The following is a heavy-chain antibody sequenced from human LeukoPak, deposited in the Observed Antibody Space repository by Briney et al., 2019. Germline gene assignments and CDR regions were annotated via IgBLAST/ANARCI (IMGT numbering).Heavy chain of an antibody. CDR1: GYSFTHYW. CDR3: VRHQPGSNSYYLDY. V-gene: IGHV5-51*01. CDR2: IYPGDSET. D-gene: IGHD1-14*01. J-gene: IGHJ4*02. Sequence: GESLKISCKGSGYSFTHYWIGWVRQMPGKGLEWMGIIYPGDSETRYNPSFQGQVTISIDKSIFTAYLQWSSLKASDTAIYYCVRHQPGSNSYYLDYWGQGTLVTVSS.